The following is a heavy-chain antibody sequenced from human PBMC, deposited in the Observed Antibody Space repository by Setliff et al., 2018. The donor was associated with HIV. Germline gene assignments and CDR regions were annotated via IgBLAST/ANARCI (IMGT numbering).Heavy chain of an antibody. D-gene: IGHD2-2*01. J-gene: IGHJ5*01. CDR3: ARGGYSSKWYSWFDP. CDR2: IYFTGIT. V-gene: IGHV4-59*11. Sequence: LSLTCTVSGGSINSHYWSWIRQPPGKGLEYTGYIYFTGITNYNPSLQSRVTISIDTTKKQLFLRVRSVTAADTAVYYCARGGYSSKWYSWFDPWGQGTLVTVSS. CDR1: GGSINSHY.